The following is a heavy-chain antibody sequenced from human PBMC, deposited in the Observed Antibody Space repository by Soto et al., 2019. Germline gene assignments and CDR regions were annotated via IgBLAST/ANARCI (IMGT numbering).Heavy chain of an antibody. CDR2: ISSSSSTI. CDR1: GFTFSSYS. V-gene: IGHV3-48*02. J-gene: IGHJ4*02. Sequence: GGSLRLSCAASGFTFSSYSMNWVRQAPGKGLEWVSYISSSSSTIYYADSVKGRFTISRDNAKNSLYLQMNSLRDEDTAVYYCARPRDYPRDYYFDYWGQGTLVTVSS. D-gene: IGHD3-10*01. CDR3: ARPRDYPRDYYFDY.